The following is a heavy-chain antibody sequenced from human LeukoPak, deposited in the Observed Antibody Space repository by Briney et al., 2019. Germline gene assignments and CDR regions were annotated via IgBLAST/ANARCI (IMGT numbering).Heavy chain of an antibody. D-gene: IGHD1-26*01. V-gene: IGHV4-31*03. CDR3: ARESVGAPSGGAFDI. CDR2: IYYSGST. J-gene: IGHJ3*02. CDR1: GGSISSDNYY. Sequence: SQTLSLTCTVSGGSISSDNYYWSWIRQHPGEGLEWIGYIYYSGSTYYNPSLKSRVTMSVDTSKNQFSLQLNSVTPEDTAVYYCARESVGAPSGGAFDIWGQGTMVTVSS.